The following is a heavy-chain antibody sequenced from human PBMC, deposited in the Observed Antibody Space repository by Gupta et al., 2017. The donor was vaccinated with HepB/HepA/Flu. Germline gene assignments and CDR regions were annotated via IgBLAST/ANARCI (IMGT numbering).Heavy chain of an antibody. Sequence: EVQLLESGRGLVQPGGSLRLSCAASGFTFSTYAMSWVRQAPGKGLEWVSAISGSGGSTYYADSVKGRFTISRDNSRNTLYLQMSSLRAEDTAVYYCVKRYSGVVWRNYYDYWGQGTLVTVSS. V-gene: IGHV3-23*01. D-gene: IGHD5-12*01. J-gene: IGHJ4*02. CDR3: VKRYSGVVWRNYYDY. CDR1: GFTFSTYA. CDR2: ISGSGGST.